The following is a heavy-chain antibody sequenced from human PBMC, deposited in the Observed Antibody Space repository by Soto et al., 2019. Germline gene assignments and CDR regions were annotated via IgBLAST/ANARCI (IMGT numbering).Heavy chain of an antibody. J-gene: IGHJ6*02. D-gene: IGHD2-2*01. CDR3: ARHVPAAGYYYGMDV. CDR1: GGTFSSYA. CDR2: IIPIFGTA. Sequence: QVQLVQSGAEVKKPGSSVKVSCMASGGTFSSYAISWVRQAPGQGLEWMGGIIPIFGTANYEQKFQGRVTITADESTSAAYMELSSLRSEDTAVYYCARHVPAAGYYYGMDVWGQGTTVTVSS. V-gene: IGHV1-69*12.